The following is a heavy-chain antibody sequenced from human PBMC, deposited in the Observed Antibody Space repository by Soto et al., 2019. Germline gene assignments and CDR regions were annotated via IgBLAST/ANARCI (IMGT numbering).Heavy chain of an antibody. J-gene: IGHJ4*02. D-gene: IGHD3-3*01. Sequence: QITLNESGPTVVRPTETLTLTCIFSGFSLTTSGVGVGWIRQSPGKAPEWLALIYWDDDKRYNASLKSRLTITKDTSKNQVVLTVSDLDPTDTATYYCAHRVLRTVFGLVTTTAIYFDFWGQGTPVAVSS. CDR2: IYWDDDK. V-gene: IGHV2-5*02. CDR3: AHRVLRTVFGLVTTTAIYFDF. CDR1: GFSLTTSGVG.